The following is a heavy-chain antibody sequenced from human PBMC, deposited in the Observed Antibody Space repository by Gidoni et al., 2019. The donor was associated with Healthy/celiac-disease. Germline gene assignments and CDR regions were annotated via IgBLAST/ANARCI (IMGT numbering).Heavy chain of an antibody. CDR1: GFSLSNARMG. D-gene: IGHD1-7*01. V-gene: IGHV2-26*01. J-gene: IGHJ6*02. CDR2: IFSNDEK. Sequence: QVTLKESGPVLVKPTETLTLTCTVSGFSLSNARMGVSWIRKPPGKALEWLAHIFSNDEKSYSTSLKSRLTISKDTSKSQVVLTMTNMDPVDTATYYCARIRAGRNWNYSRLYYYGMDVWGQGTTVTVSS. CDR3: ARIRAGRNWNYSRLYYYGMDV.